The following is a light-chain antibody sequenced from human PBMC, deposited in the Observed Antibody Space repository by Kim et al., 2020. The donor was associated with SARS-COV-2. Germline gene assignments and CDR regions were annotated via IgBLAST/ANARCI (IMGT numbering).Light chain of an antibody. Sequence: ASVGDRVTITCRPSQSVAGYLAWYQQKPGKAPKVLIYKASSLESGVSSRFSGSGSGTEFTLTISGLQPDDSATYYCHQYDSYPWTFGQGTKVDIK. CDR1: QSVAGY. CDR3: HQYDSYPWT. CDR2: KAS. V-gene: IGKV1-5*03. J-gene: IGKJ1*01.